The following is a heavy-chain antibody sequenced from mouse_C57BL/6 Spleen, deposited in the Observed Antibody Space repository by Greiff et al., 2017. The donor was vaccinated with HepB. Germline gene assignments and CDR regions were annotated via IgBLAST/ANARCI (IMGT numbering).Heavy chain of an antibody. CDR3: AREGNYYGSSSWYFDV. D-gene: IGHD1-1*01. CDR1: GYTFTSYW. J-gene: IGHJ1*03. Sequence: VQLQQSGAELVKPGASVKMSCKASGYTFTSYWITWVKQRPGQGLEWIGDIYPGSGSTNYNEKFKSKATLTVDTSSSTAYMQLSSLTSEDSAVYYCAREGNYYGSSSWYFDVWGTGTTVTVSS. CDR2: IYPGSGST. V-gene: IGHV1-55*01.